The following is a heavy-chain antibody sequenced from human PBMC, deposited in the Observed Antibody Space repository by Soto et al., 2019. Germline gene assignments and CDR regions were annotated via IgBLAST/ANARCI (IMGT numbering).Heavy chain of an antibody. CDR3: ARVPVAPENWFDP. CDR1: GGSISSGGYY. J-gene: IGHJ5*02. V-gene: IGHV4-31*03. CDR2: IHHIGST. D-gene: IGHD2-21*01. Sequence: QVQLQESGPGLVKPSQTLSLSCTVSGGSISSGGYYWSWIRQHPGKGLEWIGYIHHIGSTYYNPSLKSRVAILVDTSKNQFSLRLRSVTAADTAMYYCARVPVAPENWFDPWGQGTLVTVSA.